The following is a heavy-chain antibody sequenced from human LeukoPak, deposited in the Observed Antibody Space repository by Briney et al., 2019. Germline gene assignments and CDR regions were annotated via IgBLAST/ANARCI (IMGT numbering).Heavy chain of an antibody. CDR1: GFTFSDYY. CDR3: AKCRGIAAAHWYGMDV. Sequence: GGSLRLSCAASGFTFSDYYMSWIRQAPGKGLEWVSYISSSGSTIYYADSVKGRFTISRDNSKNMLYLQMNSLRAEDTAVYYCAKCRGIAAAHWYGMDVWGQGTTVTVSS. V-gene: IGHV3-11*04. D-gene: IGHD6-13*01. CDR2: ISSSGSTI. J-gene: IGHJ6*02.